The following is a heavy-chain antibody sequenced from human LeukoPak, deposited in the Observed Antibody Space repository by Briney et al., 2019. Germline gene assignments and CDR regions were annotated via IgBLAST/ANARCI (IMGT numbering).Heavy chain of an antibody. Sequence: GRSLRLSCAASGFTFSSYDMHWVRQAPGKSLEWVAAIGTLGDTYYPGSVKGRFTISRENANNSLYLQMNSLRDGDTAVYYCARGYCSGGSCSTGWFDPWGQGTLVTVSS. V-gene: IGHV3-13*01. CDR3: ARGYCSGGSCSTGWFDP. J-gene: IGHJ5*02. CDR1: GFTFSSYD. D-gene: IGHD2-15*01. CDR2: IGTLGDT.